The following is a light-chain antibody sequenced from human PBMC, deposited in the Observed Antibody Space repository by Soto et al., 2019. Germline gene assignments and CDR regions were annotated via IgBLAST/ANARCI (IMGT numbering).Light chain of an antibody. CDR2: EDS. CDR1: SSDVGSNNL. Sequence: QSALTQPASVSGSPGQSIAISCTGTSSDVGSNNLVSWYQQHPGKAPKLMIYEDSKRPSGVSNRFSGSKSGNTASLTISGLQAEDEADYYCCSYARSSTYYVFGTGTKLTVL. CDR3: CSYARSSTYYV. J-gene: IGLJ1*01. V-gene: IGLV2-23*01.